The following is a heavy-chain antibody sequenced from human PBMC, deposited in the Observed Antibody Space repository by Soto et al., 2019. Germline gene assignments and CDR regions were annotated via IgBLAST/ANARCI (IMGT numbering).Heavy chain of an antibody. CDR2: IYPGDSDT. Sequence: PGESLKISCKASGYIFNIYWIGWVRQMPGKGLEWMGIIYPGDSDTRYSPSFQGQVTISADKSISTAYLQWSSLKASDTAMYYCARGAEEMATIPEDAFDIWGQGTMVTVSS. J-gene: IGHJ3*02. D-gene: IGHD5-12*01. V-gene: IGHV5-51*01. CDR1: GYIFNIYW. CDR3: ARGAEEMATIPEDAFDI.